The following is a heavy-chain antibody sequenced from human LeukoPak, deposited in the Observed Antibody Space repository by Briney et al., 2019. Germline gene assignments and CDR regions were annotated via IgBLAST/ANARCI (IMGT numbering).Heavy chain of an antibody. D-gene: IGHD1-26*01. CDR3: ARGGGSYSGDY. CDR2: ISSSSSTI. J-gene: IGHJ4*02. V-gene: IGHV3-48*01. CDR1: GFTFSSYS. Sequence: GGSLRLSCAASGFTFSSYSMNWVRQAPGKGLEWVSYISSSSSTIYYADSVKGRFTISRDNAKNSLYLQMNSLRAEDAAVYYCARGGGSYSGDYWGQGTLVTVSS.